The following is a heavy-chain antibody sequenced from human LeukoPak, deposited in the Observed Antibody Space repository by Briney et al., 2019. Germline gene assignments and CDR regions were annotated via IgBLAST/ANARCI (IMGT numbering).Heavy chain of an antibody. CDR2: ISSSSSYI. J-gene: IGHJ4*02. CDR1: GFTFSSYS. Sequence: PGGSLTLTCAASGFTFSSYSMNWVRHAPARGVEWVSSISSSSSYIYYEDSVKGRFTISRDNAKNSLYLQMNSLRAEDTAVYYCARNRNDILTGYTDYWGQGTLVTVSS. CDR3: ARNRNDILTGYTDY. V-gene: IGHV3-21*01. D-gene: IGHD3-9*01.